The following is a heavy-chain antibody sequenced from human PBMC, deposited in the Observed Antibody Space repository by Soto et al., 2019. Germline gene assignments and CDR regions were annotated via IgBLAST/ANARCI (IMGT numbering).Heavy chain of an antibody. CDR1: GYSFPSYA. V-gene: IGHV1-3*01. J-gene: IGHJ4*02. CDR2: INAGNGDT. CDR3: ARSGDPGITVTGPFDS. Sequence: ASVKVSCKTSGYSFPSYAINWVRQAPGQSLEWMGWINAGNGDTDYSQKFHDRVTITMDTSARTAYMELSSLRSEDTAMYYCARSGDPGITVTGPFDSWGQGTRVTVAS. D-gene: IGHD6-19*01.